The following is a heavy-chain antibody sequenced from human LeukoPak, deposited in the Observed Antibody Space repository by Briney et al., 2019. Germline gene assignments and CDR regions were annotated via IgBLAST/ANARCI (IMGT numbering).Heavy chain of an antibody. J-gene: IGHJ3*02. D-gene: IGHD3-22*01. CDR1: GFTFDDYA. Sequence: GGSLRLSCAASGFTFDDYAMHWVRQAPGKGLGWVSGISWNSGSIGYADSVKGRFTISRDNAKNSLYLQMNSLRAEDTALYYCAKAYYYDSSGYYHDAFDIWGQGTMVTVSS. CDR3: AKAYYYDSSGYYHDAFDI. V-gene: IGHV3-9*01. CDR2: ISWNSGSI.